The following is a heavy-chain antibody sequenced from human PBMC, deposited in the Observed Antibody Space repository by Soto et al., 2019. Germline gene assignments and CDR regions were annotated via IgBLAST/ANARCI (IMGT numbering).Heavy chain of an antibody. CDR1: GYTFTSYG. Sequence: QVQLVQSGAEVKKPGASVKVSCKASGYTFTSYGISWVRQAPGEGSDWKGGISAYNGNTNYAQKLQGRVTMTTDTSTSKAYMQQMSLRSDDTAVEYCARVGYSYGKHHEDWFDPWGQGTLVTVSS. D-gene: IGHD5-18*01. CDR3: ARVGYSYGKHHEDWFDP. J-gene: IGHJ5*02. CDR2: ISAYNGNT. V-gene: IGHV1-18*01.